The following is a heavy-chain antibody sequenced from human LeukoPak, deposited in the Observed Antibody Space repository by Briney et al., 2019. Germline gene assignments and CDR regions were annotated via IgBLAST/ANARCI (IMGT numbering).Heavy chain of an antibody. CDR1: GFTFSTYG. CDR2: ISWNSGSI. D-gene: IGHD5-12*01. Sequence: GGSLRLSCVASGFTFSTYGMSWVRQAPGKGLEWVSGISWNSGSIGYADSVKGRFTISRDNAKNSLYLQMNSLRAEDTALYYCARRYSGYDYGYFDYWGQGTLVTVSS. V-gene: IGHV3-9*01. J-gene: IGHJ4*02. CDR3: ARRYSGYDYGYFDY.